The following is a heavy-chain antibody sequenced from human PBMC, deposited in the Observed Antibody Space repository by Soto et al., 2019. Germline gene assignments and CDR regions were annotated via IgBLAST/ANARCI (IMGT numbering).Heavy chain of an antibody. V-gene: IGHV5-51*01. D-gene: IGHD3-10*01. Sequence: GESLKISCKGSGYNFTSYWIGLVAPMPGIGLEWMGIIYPGDSDTRYSPSFQGQVTISADKSISTAYLQWSSLKASDTAMYYCARPSMVRGVIRYWFDPWGQGTLVTVSS. J-gene: IGHJ5*02. CDR2: IYPGDSDT. CDR3: ARPSMVRGVIRYWFDP. CDR1: GYNFTSYW.